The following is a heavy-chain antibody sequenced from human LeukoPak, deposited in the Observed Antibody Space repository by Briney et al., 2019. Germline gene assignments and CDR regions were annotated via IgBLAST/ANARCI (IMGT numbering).Heavy chain of an antibody. J-gene: IGHJ4*02. D-gene: IGHD2-15*01. Sequence: GGSLRLSCAASGFTFSDYYMSWIRQAPGKGLEWVSYISSSSTTIYYADSVKGRFTISRDNAKNSLYLQMNSLRDEDTAVYYCARDPRGAGSRYLDYWGQGTLVTVSS. CDR1: GFTFSDYY. CDR3: ARDPRGAGSRYLDY. V-gene: IGHV3-11*04. CDR2: ISSSSTTI.